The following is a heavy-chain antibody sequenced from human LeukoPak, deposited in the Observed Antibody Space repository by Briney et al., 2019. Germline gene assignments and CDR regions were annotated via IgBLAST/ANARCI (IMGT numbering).Heavy chain of an antibody. V-gene: IGHV4-39*01. CDR2: IYSSGST. Sequence: PSETLSLTCSVSGGSIRDSGYYWGWIRQPPGKGLEWIGSIYSSGSTYYNPSLKSRVTISQDTSRNQFSLKLKSVTAADTAVYCCARQKYSGYDLPHHFDYWGQGTLVTVSS. CDR1: GGSIRDSGYY. J-gene: IGHJ4*02. CDR3: ARQKYSGYDLPHHFDY. D-gene: IGHD5-12*01.